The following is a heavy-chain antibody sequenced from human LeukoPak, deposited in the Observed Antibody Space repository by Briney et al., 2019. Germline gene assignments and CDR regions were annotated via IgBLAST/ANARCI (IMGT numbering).Heavy chain of an antibody. D-gene: IGHD3-9*01. J-gene: IGHJ4*02. Sequence: ASVKVSCKASGYTFTSYGISWVRQAPGQGLEWMGWMNPNSGNTGYAQKFQGRVTMTRNTSISTAYMELSSLRSEDTAVYYCARGGSYYDILTGYDYWGQGTLVTVSS. CDR3: ARGGSYYDILTGYDY. CDR1: GYTFTSYG. CDR2: MNPNSGNT. V-gene: IGHV1-8*02.